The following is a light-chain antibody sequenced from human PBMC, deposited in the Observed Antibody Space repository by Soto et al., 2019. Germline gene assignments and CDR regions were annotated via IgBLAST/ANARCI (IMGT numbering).Light chain of an antibody. CDR2: DVS. J-gene: IGLJ3*02. CDR1: SSDVGGYNY. Sequence: QSALTQPASVSGSPGQSITISCTGTSSDVGGYNYVSWYQQHPGKAPKLIIYDVSNRPSGVSNRFSASKSGNTASLTISGLQAEDEADYYCTSYTSSSTWVFGGGTQLTVL. V-gene: IGLV2-14*01. CDR3: TSYTSSSTWV.